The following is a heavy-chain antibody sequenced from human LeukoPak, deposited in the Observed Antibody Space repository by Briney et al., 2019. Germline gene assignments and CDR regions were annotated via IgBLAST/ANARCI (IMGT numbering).Heavy chain of an antibody. V-gene: IGHV3-30*18. CDR3: AKDSTRDYGYYGMPES. D-gene: IGHD4-17*01. CDR2: ISYDGNKG. Sequence: GRSLRLSCAGSGFTFPTYGMHWVRQAQGKGLEWVAYISYDGNKGYYTDSVKGRFTISRDNSKNMLFLQMSSLRIEDTGVYYCAKDSTRDYGYYGMPESWGQGTLVTVS. CDR1: GFTFPTYG. J-gene: IGHJ4*02.